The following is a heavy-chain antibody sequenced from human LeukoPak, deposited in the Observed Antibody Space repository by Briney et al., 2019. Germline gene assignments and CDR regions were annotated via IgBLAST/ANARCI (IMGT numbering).Heavy chain of an antibody. V-gene: IGHV1-46*01. CDR3: ARGGSSSTYGEWWFDP. D-gene: IGHD6-6*01. CDR2: INPSGGST. J-gene: IGHJ5*02. Sequence: GASVKVSCKASGYTFTSYYMHWVRQAPGQGLEWMGIINPSGGSTSYAQKFQGRVTMTRDTSTSTVYMELSSLRSEDTAVYYCARGGSSSTYGEWWFDPWGQGTLVTVSS. CDR1: GYTFTSYY.